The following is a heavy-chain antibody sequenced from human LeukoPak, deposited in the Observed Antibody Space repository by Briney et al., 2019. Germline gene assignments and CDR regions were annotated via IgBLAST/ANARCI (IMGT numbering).Heavy chain of an antibody. Sequence: PGGSLRLSCAASGFTLSGYAMSWVRQAPGQGLEWVSAISGTAGITHYADSVRGRFTISRDNSNSTLYLQMHSVRAEDTAVYYCAKRVDDTTGYYSPGENWGQGTLVTVSS. CDR1: GFTLSGYA. V-gene: IGHV3-23*01. J-gene: IGHJ4*02. CDR3: AKRVDDTTGYYSPGEN. D-gene: IGHD3-22*01. CDR2: ISGTAGIT.